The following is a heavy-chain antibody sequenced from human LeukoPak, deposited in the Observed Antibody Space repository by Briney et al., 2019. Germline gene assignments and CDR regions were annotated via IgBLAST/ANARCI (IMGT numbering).Heavy chain of an antibody. CDR2: ISSSSSYI. CDR1: GFTFSSYS. J-gene: IGHJ6*02. CDR3: ASRTGGWGPTWDV. D-gene: IGHD6-19*01. V-gene: IGHV3-21*01. Sequence: GGSLRLSCAASGFTFSSYSMNWVRQAPGKGLEWVSSISSSSSYIYYADSVKGRFTISRDNAKNSLYPQMNSLRAEDTAVYYCASRTGGWGPTWDVWGQGTTVTVSS.